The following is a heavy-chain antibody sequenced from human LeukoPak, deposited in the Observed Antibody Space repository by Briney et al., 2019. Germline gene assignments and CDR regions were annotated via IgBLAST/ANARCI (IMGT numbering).Heavy chain of an antibody. D-gene: IGHD3-16*02. CDR2: IRNKANSYTT. Sequence: GGSLRLSCAASGVTFSDHYMEWVRQAPGKGLEWVGRIRNKANSYTTEYAASVKGRFTISRDYSKNSLYLPMNSLKIEDTAVYYCASSPTSRIVVFDMWGQGTMVTVSS. CDR3: ASSPTSRIVVFDM. V-gene: IGHV3-72*01. CDR1: GVTFSDHY. J-gene: IGHJ3*02.